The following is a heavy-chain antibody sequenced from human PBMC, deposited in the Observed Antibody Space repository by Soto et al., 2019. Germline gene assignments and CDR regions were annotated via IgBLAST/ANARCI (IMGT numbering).Heavy chain of an antibody. CDR1: GGSFSGYY. Sequence: SETLSLTCAVYGGSFSGYYWSWIRQPPGKGLEWIGEINHSGSTNYNPSLKSRVTISVDTSKSQFSLKLSSVTAADTAVYYCARTYIAVNGMDVWGQGTTVTVPS. CDR2: INHSGST. J-gene: IGHJ6*02. CDR3: ARTYIAVNGMDV. V-gene: IGHV4-34*01. D-gene: IGHD6-19*01.